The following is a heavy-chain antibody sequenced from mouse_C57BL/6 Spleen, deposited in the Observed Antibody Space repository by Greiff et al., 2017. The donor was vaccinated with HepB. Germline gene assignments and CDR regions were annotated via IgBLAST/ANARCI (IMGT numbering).Heavy chain of an antibody. J-gene: IGHJ2*01. CDR2: ISSGSSTI. V-gene: IGHV5-17*01. CDR3: ARQSNSPFDY. Sequence: DVKLVESGGGLVKPGGSLKLSCAASGFTFSDYGMHWVRQAPEKGLEWVAYISSGSSTIYYADTVKGRFTISRDNAKNTLFLQMTSLRSEDTAMYYCARQSNSPFDYWGQGTTLTVSS. CDR1: GFTFSDYG. D-gene: IGHD2-5*01.